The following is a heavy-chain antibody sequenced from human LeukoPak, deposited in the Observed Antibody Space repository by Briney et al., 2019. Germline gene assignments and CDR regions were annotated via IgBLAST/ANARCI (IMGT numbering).Heavy chain of an antibody. J-gene: IGHJ4*02. Sequence: GGSLRLSCAASGFTFSSYAMHWVRQAPGKGLEYVSAISSNGGSTYYANSVKGRFTISRDNAKNSLYLQMNSLRAEDTAVYYCARDGGHSSSWTFDYWGQGTLVTVSS. CDR1: GFTFSSYA. V-gene: IGHV3-64*01. D-gene: IGHD6-13*01. CDR2: ISSNGGST. CDR3: ARDGGHSSSWTFDY.